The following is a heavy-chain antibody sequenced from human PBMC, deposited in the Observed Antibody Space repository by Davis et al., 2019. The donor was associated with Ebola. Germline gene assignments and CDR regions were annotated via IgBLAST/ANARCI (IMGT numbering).Heavy chain of an antibody. CDR1: GFTFSSYW. CDR2: ISYDGSNK. CDR3: ARGGWDY. V-gene: IGHV3-30-3*01. J-gene: IGHJ4*03. Sequence: GGSLRLSCAASGFTFSSYWMTWVRQAPGKGLEWVAVISYDGSNKYYADSVKGRFTISRDNSKNTLYLQMNSLRAEDTAVYYCARGGWDYWGQGTTVTVSS.